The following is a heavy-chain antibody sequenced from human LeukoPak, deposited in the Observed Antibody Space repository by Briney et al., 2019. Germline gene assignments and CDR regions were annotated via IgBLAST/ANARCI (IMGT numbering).Heavy chain of an antibody. V-gene: IGHV3-48*03. J-gene: IGHJ4*02. D-gene: IGHD4-17*01. CDR2: ISSSGSTI. CDR1: GFTFSSYE. CDR3: ARDSKDDYGDHGEDY. Sequence: GGSLRLSCAASGFTFSSYELNWVRQAPGKGLEWVSYISSSGSTIYYADSVKGRFTISRDNAKNSLNLQMNSLRAEDTAVYYCARDSKDDYGDHGEDYWGQGTLVTVSS.